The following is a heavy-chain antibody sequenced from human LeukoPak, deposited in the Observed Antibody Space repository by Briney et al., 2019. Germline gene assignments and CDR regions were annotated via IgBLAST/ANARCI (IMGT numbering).Heavy chain of an antibody. J-gene: IGHJ4*02. Sequence: ASVKVSCKASGYTFTGHFMHWVRQAPGQGLEWMGWINPNSGGTNYAQKFQGRVTLTRDTSIMTAYVELSRLTSDDTAVYYCAFWNDFSAFWSGPGDYWGQGALVTVSS. CDR1: GYTFTGHF. V-gene: IGHV1-2*02. CDR2: INPNSGGT. CDR3: AFWNDFSAFWSGPGDY. D-gene: IGHD3-3*01.